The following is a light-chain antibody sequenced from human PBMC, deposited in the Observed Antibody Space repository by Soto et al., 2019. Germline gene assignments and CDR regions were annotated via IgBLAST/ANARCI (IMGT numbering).Light chain of an antibody. V-gene: IGKV1-5*03. J-gene: IGKJ1*01. CDR2: KAS. Sequence: DIQMTQSPSTLSASVGDRVTIACRASQSISSWLAWYQHKPGKDPNLLIYKASTLESGVPSRFSGSGSGTEFNLTISTLQTDDFATYYCQQYNSYTWTFGQGTKVDIK. CDR3: QQYNSYTWT. CDR1: QSISSW.